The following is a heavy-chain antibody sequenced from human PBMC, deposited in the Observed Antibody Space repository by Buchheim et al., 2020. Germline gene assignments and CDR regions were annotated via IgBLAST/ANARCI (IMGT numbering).Heavy chain of an antibody. D-gene: IGHD3-22*01. CDR2: IYSGGST. CDR3: ARGDSYYYDSGGYFYFFDY. Sequence: VQLVESGGGLVQPGGSLRLSCAASGFTVSSNYMTWVRQAPGKGLEWVAVIYSGGSTHYPDSVKGRFTIFRDNSKNSLYLQLNSLRAEDTAVYYCARGDSYYYDSGGYFYFFDYWGQGTL. J-gene: IGHJ4*01. V-gene: IGHV3-66*01. CDR1: GFTVSSNY.